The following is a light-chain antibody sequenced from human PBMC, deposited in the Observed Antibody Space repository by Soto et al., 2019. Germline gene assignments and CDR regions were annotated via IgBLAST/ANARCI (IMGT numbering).Light chain of an antibody. J-gene: IGLJ3*02. CDR1: SSDIGAYNY. CDR2: EFS. V-gene: IGLV2-8*01. Sequence: QSVLTQPPSASGSPGQSVTISCTGTSSDIGAYNYVSWYQQHPGKATKLMIYEFSKRPSGVPDRFSGSKSGNTASLTVSGLQAEDEADYYCSSYAGSSTWVFGGGTKLTVL. CDR3: SSYAGSSTWV.